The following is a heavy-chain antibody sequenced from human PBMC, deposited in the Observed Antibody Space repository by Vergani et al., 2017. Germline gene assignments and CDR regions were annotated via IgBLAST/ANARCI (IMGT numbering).Heavy chain of an antibody. V-gene: IGHV4-38-2*01. CDR2: IHHYGDT. CDR1: DSSIMTNPY. J-gene: IGHJ6*02. Sequence: QVQLQESGPGLVKPSETLTLTCDVSDSSIMTNPYWGWFRQSPGKGLEWIGCIHHYGDTHYNSSLKSRVSISIVSSSKFSLSLTSLTAADTAIYYCARHRGSGGFFPSSYFYGMDVLGHGTTVTVSS. D-gene: IGHD3-10*01. CDR3: ARHRGSGGFFPSSYFYGMDV.